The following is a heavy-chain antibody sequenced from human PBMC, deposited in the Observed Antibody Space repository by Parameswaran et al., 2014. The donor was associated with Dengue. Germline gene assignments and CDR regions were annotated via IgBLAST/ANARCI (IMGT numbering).Heavy chain of an antibody. Sequence: WVRQAPGQGLEWMGWINPYSGGTNYAQKFQGRVTMTRDTSISTAYMELSRLRSDDSAVYYCARAAIDFWSGPDVWGKGTTVTVSS. CDR2: INPYSGGT. D-gene: IGHD3-3*01. CDR3: ARAAIDFWSGPDV. J-gene: IGHJ6*04. V-gene: IGHV1-2*02.